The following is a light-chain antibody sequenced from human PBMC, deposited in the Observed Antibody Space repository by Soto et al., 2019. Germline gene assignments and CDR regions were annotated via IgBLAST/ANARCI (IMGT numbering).Light chain of an antibody. CDR2: KSF. CDR3: QQYDVHPPT. V-gene: IGKV1-5*03. J-gene: IGKJ5*01. CDR1: QSISSW. Sequence: IQMTQSPSTLSASVGDRVSITGRASQSISSWLAWYQQKEGKAPKLLIYKSFSLQSGVPSRFRGSGSGTEFTLTISRLQADDFATYYCQQYDVHPPTFGQGTRLEIK.